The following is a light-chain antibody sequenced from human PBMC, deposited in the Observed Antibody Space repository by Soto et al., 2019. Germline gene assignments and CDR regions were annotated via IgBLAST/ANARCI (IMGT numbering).Light chain of an antibody. J-gene: IGKJ1*01. CDR2: AAS. V-gene: IGKV1-39*01. CDR3: HQSYSTPWT. CDR1: QSISSY. Sequence: DIQMTQSPSSLSASVGDRVTITCRASQSISSYLNWYQQKPGKAPKLLIYAASSLQSGVPSRLSGSGSGTDFTRTIRSLQPEDFATYYSHQSYSTPWTFGQGTKVEIK.